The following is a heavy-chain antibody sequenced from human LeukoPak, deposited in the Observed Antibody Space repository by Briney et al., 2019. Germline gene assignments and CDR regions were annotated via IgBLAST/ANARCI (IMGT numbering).Heavy chain of an antibody. CDR1: GFTFSNYG. CDR3: ARDDSQWELNY. V-gene: IGHV3-33*01. Sequence: GRSLRLSCAASGFTFSNYGMRWVRQAPGKGLEWVALIWYDERAKYYADSVKGRFTISRDISKNTLYLQMDSLRAEDTAVYYCARDDSQWELNYWGQGTLVTVSS. D-gene: IGHD1-26*01. CDR2: IWYDERAK. J-gene: IGHJ4*02.